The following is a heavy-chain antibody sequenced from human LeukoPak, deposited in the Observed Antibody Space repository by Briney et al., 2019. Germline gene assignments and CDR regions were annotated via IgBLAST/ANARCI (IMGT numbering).Heavy chain of an antibody. V-gene: IGHV4-59*08. J-gene: IGHJ4*02. CDR2: IYYSGST. Sequence: PSETLSLTCTVSGGSISSYYWSWIRQPPGKGLGWIGYIYYSGSTNYNPSLKSRVTISVDTSKNQFSLKLSSVTAADTAVYYCARQGRGYFDYWGQGTLVTVSS. CDR3: ARQGRGYFDY. CDR1: GGSISSYY. D-gene: IGHD1-26*01.